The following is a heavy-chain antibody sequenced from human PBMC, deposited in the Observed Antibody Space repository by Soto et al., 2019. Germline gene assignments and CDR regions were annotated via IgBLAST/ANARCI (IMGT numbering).Heavy chain of an antibody. CDR3: ARGHKQQLVRSGGWFDP. D-gene: IGHD6-13*01. Sequence: SETLSLTCAGYGGSFNSYYGSWVREPPGKGLEWIGGINYSGSTNYNPSLKSRVTISVDTSKNQFSLKLSSVTAADTAVYYCARGHKQQLVRSGGWFDPWGQGTLVTVS. J-gene: IGHJ5*02. V-gene: IGHV4-34*01. CDR1: GGSFNSYY. CDR2: INYSGST.